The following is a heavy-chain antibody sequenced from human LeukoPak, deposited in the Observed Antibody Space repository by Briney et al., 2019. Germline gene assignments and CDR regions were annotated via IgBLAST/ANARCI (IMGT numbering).Heavy chain of an antibody. CDR2: IYDTGST. V-gene: IGHV4-39*01. Sequence: SETLSLTCTVSGDSIRSNNYYWGWIRQPPGKGLEWIGSIYDTGSTFYNPSLKSRVIISVDTSKNQFSLKLSSATAADTAVYYCQSRFLEWLLDYWGQGTLVTVSS. CDR1: GDSIRSNNYY. CDR3: QSRFLEWLLDY. D-gene: IGHD3-3*01. J-gene: IGHJ4*02.